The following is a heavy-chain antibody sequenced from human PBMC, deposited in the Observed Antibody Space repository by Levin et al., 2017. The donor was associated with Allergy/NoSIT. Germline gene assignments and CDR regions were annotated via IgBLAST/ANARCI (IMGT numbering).Heavy chain of an antibody. CDR2: IHWNDLK. CDR3: ARSPQQSENAFDI. J-gene: IGHJ3*02. Sequence: SGPTLVKPTQTLTLTCTLSGLSVSDNEMRVSWIRQPPGKALEWLARIHWNDLKFYNTSLRTRLTISKDTAKNQVVLTMTNMDPMDTATYYCARSPQQSENAFDIWGQGTMVTVSS. V-gene: IGHV2-70*04. D-gene: IGHD1-1*01. CDR1: GLSVSDNEMR.